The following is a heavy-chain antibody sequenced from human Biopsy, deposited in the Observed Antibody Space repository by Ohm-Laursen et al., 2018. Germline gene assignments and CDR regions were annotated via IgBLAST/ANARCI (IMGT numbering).Heavy chain of an antibody. CDR3: ARPTNARAGGAPFDI. J-gene: IGHJ3*02. V-gene: IGHV3-33*08. Sequence: SLRLSCAASGFKFHDYAMHWVRQAPGKGLEWVAVLWYDGTNKYYADSVKGRFTISRGNSKNTLYLQMNSLRAEDTAMYYCARPTNARAGGAPFDIWGQGTMVTVSS. D-gene: IGHD1-1*01. CDR1: GFKFHDYA. CDR2: LWYDGTNK.